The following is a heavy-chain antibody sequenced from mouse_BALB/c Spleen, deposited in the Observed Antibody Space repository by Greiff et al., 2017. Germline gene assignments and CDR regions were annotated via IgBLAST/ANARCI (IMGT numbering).Heavy chain of an antibody. J-gene: IGHJ4*01. CDR3: SRSTMITTAMDY. V-gene: IGHV6-6*02. Sequence: DVMLVESGGGLVQPGGSMKLSCVASGFTFSSYWMSWVRQSPEKGLEWVAEIRLKSDNYATHYAESVKGKFTISRDDSKSRLYLQMNSLRAEDTGIYYCSRSTMITTAMDYWGQGTSVTVSS. D-gene: IGHD2-4*01. CDR2: IRLKSDNYAT. CDR1: GFTFSSYW.